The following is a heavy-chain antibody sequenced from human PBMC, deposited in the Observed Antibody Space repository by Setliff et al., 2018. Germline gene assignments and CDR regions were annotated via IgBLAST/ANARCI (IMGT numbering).Heavy chain of an antibody. Sequence: SGPTLVNPTQTLTLTCTFSGFSLNTTGIRVNWIRQPPGKALEWIARVDWDDDKFYSPPLRTRLAISKDTSENQMVLTMTNMDPADTATYYCARSKGVAGIFDYWGQGTLVTVSS. CDR1: GFSLNTTGIR. J-gene: IGHJ4*02. CDR3: ARSKGVAGIFDY. V-gene: IGHV2-70*04. CDR2: VDWDDDK. D-gene: IGHD6-19*01.